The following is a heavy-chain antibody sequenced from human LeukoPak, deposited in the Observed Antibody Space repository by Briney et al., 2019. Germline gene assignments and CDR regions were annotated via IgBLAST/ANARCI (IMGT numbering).Heavy chain of an antibody. V-gene: IGHV1-18*01. CDR3: ARDQPWYSSGWFFDY. CDR1: GYTFTSYG. J-gene: IGHJ4*02. Sequence: AASVKVSCKASGYTFTSYGISWARQAPGQGLEWMGWISAYNGNTNYAQKLQGRVTMTTDTSTSTAYMELRSLRSDDTAVYYCARDQPWYSSGWFFDYWGQGTLVTVSS. CDR2: ISAYNGNT. D-gene: IGHD6-19*01.